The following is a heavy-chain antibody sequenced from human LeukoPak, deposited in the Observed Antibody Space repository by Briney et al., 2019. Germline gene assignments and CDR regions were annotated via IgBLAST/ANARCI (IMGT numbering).Heavy chain of an antibody. CDR3: ARETYYDSSGSPSPRGMDV. V-gene: IGHV4-4*02. CDR2: IYHSGRT. D-gene: IGHD3-22*01. J-gene: IGHJ6*02. CDR1: GGSISSSNW. Sequence: SGTLSLTCAVSGGSISSSNWWNWVRQPPGKGLEWIGEIYHSGRTNYNPSLKSRVTISVDKSKNQFSLKLNSVTAADTAVYYCARETYYDSSGSPSPRGMDVWGQGTTVTVSS.